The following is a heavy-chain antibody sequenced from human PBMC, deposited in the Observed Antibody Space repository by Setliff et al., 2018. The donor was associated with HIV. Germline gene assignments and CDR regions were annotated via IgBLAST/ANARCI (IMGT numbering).Heavy chain of an antibody. V-gene: IGHV3-11*04. CDR1: GFTFSDYY. CDR2: ISSSGSTI. Sequence: PGGSLRLSCAASGFTFSDYYMSWIRQAPGKGLEWVSYISSSGSTIYYADSVKGRFTISRDNSKNTLHLELNNLRPEDTAVYYCARSFWGFVRNAASDIWGQGTMVTVSS. D-gene: IGHD3-16*01. CDR3: ARSFWGFVRNAASDI. J-gene: IGHJ3*02.